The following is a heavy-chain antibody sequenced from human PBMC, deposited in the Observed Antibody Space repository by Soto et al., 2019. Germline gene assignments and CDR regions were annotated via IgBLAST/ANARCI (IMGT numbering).Heavy chain of an antibody. V-gene: IGHV3-11*01. CDR3: AKDVNYSSGWEAFDI. J-gene: IGHJ3*02. CDR2: ISSSGSTM. D-gene: IGHD6-19*01. Sequence: GGSLRLSCAASGFTFSDYYMSWIRQAPGKGLEWVSVISSSGSTMYYADSVKGRFTISRDNAKNSLYLQMNSLRAEDTAVYYCAKDVNYSSGWEAFDIWGQGTMVTVSS. CDR1: GFTFSDYY.